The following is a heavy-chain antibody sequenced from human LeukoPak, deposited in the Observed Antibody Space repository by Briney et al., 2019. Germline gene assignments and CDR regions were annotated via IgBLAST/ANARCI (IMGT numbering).Heavy chain of an antibody. CDR2: ISGSGGST. J-gene: IGHJ5*02. D-gene: IGHD3-10*01. V-gene: IGHV3-23*01. Sequence: PGGSLRLSCAASGFTFSNYAMNWVRQAPGKGLEWVSAISGSGGSTYYADSVKGRFTISRDNSKNTLFLQMNSPRAEDTAVYYCAKDLPTFTMIRGGPLYFDPWGQGTLVTVSS. CDR1: GFTFSNYA. CDR3: AKDLPTFTMIRGGPLYFDP.